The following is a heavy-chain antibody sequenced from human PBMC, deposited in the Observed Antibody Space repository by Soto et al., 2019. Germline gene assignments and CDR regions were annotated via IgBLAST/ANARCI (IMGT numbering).Heavy chain of an antibody. V-gene: IGHV3-23*01. J-gene: IGHJ4*02. CDR2: ISGSGGST. D-gene: IGHD6-19*01. Sequence: EVQLLESGGGLVQPGGSLRLSCAASGFTFSSYAMSWVRQAPGKWLEWVSAISGSGGSTYYADSVKGRFTISRDNSKNTLYLQMNILRAEDTAVYYCAKEGSGWSKPNYYFDYWGQGTLVTVSS. CDR3: AKEGSGWSKPNYYFDY. CDR1: GFTFSSYA.